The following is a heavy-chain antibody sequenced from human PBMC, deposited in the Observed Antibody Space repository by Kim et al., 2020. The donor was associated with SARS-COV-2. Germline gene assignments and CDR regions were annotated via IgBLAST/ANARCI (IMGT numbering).Heavy chain of an antibody. D-gene: IGHD2-2*01. CDR1: GFTFGDFA. CDR3: AKGFFSDSGRRTFL. V-gene: IGHV3-23*01. CDR2: VTTSSPTP. Sequence: GGSLRLSCAASGFTFGDFAMHWVRQTPGKGLEWVSTVTTSSPTPHYAASVKGRLTISRDDSRDMLYLQLDSLRPEDTALYFCAKGFFSDSGRRTFLW. J-gene: IGHJ2*01.